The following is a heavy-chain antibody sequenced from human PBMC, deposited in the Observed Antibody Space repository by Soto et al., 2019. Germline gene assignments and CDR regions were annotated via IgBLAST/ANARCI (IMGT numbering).Heavy chain of an antibody. J-gene: IGHJ4*02. D-gene: IGHD3-22*01. CDR1: GFTFSSYW. V-gene: IGHV3-7*01. Sequence: ESGGGLVQPGGSLRLSCAASGFTFSSYWMSWVRQAPGKGLEWVANIKQDGSEKYYVDSVKGRFTISRDNAKNSLYLQMNSLRAEDTAVYYCARDRYYYDSSGPVDYWGQGTLVTVSS. CDR2: IKQDGSEK. CDR3: ARDRYYYDSSGPVDY.